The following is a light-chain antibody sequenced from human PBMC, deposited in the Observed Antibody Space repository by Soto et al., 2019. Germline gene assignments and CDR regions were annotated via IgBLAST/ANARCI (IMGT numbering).Light chain of an antibody. J-gene: IGKJ1*01. Sequence: EIVLTQSPGTLSLSPGERATLSCRASQSVSSSYLAWYQQKPGQAPRLLIYGASNRATGIPDRFTGSGSGTDFTLTISRLEPEDFAVYYCQQYVSSRTFGHGTKVEIK. CDR3: QQYVSSRT. V-gene: IGKV3-20*01. CDR2: GAS. CDR1: QSVSSSY.